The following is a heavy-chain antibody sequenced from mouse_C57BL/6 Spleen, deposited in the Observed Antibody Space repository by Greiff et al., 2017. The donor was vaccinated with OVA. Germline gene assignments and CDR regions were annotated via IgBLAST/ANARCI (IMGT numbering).Heavy chain of an antibody. CDR2: IRLKSDNYAT. Sequence: DVQLVESGGGLVQPGGSMKLSCVASGFTFSNYWMNWVRQSPEKGLEWVAQIRLKSDNYATHYAESVKGRFTISRDDSKSSVYLQMNNLRAEDTGIYYCTDGAYWGQGTLVTVSA. CDR3: TDGAY. J-gene: IGHJ3*01. CDR1: GFTFSNYW. V-gene: IGHV6-3*01.